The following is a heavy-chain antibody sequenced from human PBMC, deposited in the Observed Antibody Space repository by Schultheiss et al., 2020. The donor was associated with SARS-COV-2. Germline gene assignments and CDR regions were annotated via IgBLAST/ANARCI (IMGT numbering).Heavy chain of an antibody. D-gene: IGHD3-10*01. CDR2: ISSSSSYI. CDR3: AKDNGGKGWDYYYGMDV. V-gene: IGHV3-21*04. CDR1: GFTFSSYS. J-gene: IGHJ6*02. Sequence: GGSLRLSCAASGFTFSSYSMNWVRQAPGKGLEWVSSISSSSSYIYYADSVKGRFTISRDNSKNTLYLQMNSLRAEDTAVYYCAKDNGGKGWDYYYGMDVWGQGTTVTVSS.